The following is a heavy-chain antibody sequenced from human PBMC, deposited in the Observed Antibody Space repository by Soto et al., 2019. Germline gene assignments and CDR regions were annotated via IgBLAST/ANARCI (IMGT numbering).Heavy chain of an antibody. Sequence: GGSLRLSCAASGFTFSSYAMSWVRQAPGKGLEWVSAISGSGGSTYYADSVKGRSTISRDNSKNTLYLQMNSLRAEDTVVYYCAKDPYCSSTSCYDLHWFDPWGQETLVAVSS. V-gene: IGHV3-23*01. CDR2: ISGSGGST. J-gene: IGHJ5*02. D-gene: IGHD2-2*01. CDR3: AKDPYCSSTSCYDLHWFDP. CDR1: GFTFSSYA.